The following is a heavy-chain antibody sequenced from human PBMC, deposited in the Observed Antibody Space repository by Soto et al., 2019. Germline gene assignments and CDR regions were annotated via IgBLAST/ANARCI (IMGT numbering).Heavy chain of an antibody. CDR3: FFQAEDGIRDVRSVSAFLLNRSSDL. V-gene: IGHV3-11*01. Sequence: KRLEWVSYISSSGSTIYYADSVKGRFTISRDNAKNSLYLQMNSLRAEDTAVYFFFFQAEDGIRDVRSVSAFLLNRSSDL. CDR2: ISSSGSTI. D-gene: IGHD3-10*02. J-gene: IGHJ2*01.